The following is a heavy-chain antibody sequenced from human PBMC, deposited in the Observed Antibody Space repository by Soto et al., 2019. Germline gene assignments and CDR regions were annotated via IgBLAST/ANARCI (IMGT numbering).Heavy chain of an antibody. CDR1: GGTFSSYA. CDR3: AIGIEVVRRIVRGKGMDV. CDR2: IIPIFGTA. D-gene: IGHD3-10*02. J-gene: IGHJ6*02. Sequence: QVQLVQSGAEVKKPGSSVKVSCKASGGTFSSYAISWVRQAPGQGLEWMGGIIPIFGTANYAQKFQGRVTITADESTSTAYMELSSLRSEDTAVYYCAIGIEVVRRIVRGKGMDVWGQGTTVTVSS. V-gene: IGHV1-69*01.